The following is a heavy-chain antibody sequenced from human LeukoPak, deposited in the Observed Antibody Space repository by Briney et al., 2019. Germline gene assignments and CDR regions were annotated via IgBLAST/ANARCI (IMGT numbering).Heavy chain of an antibody. Sequence: PGGSLRLSCAASGFTFSSYGMHWVRQAPGKGLEWVAVISYDGSNKYYADSVKGRFTISRDNSKNTLYLQMNSLRAEDTAVYYCARPYYYDSSGYSLDYWGQGTLVTVSS. J-gene: IGHJ4*02. CDR2: ISYDGSNK. CDR3: ARPYYYDSSGYSLDY. CDR1: GFTFSSYG. D-gene: IGHD3-22*01. V-gene: IGHV3-30*03.